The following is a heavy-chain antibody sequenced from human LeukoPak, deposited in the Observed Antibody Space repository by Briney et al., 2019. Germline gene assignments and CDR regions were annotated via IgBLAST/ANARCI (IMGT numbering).Heavy chain of an antibody. J-gene: IGHJ4*02. CDR2: IWYDGNNK. D-gene: IGHD3-9*01. Sequence: GGSLRLACAASGFTFSSYGMHWVRQAPGKGLEWVAVIWYDGNNKYYADSVKGRFTISRDNSKNTLYLQMNSLRAEDTAVYYCARSTSSEYDIYHFDYWGQGTLVTVSS. CDR3: ARSTSSEYDIYHFDY. CDR1: GFTFSSYG. V-gene: IGHV3-33*01.